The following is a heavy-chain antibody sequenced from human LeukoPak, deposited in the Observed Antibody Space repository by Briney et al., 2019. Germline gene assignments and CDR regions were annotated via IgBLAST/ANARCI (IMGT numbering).Heavy chain of an antibody. Sequence: GGSLRLSCAASGFTFSSYAMSRVRQAPGKGLEWVSAISGSGGSTYYADSVKGRFTISRDNSKNTLYLQMNSLRAEDTAVYYCAKDRDSSSWYLGWFDPWGQGTLVTVSS. CDR2: ISGSGGST. CDR3: AKDRDSSSWYLGWFDP. CDR1: GFTFSSYA. D-gene: IGHD6-13*01. V-gene: IGHV3-23*01. J-gene: IGHJ5*02.